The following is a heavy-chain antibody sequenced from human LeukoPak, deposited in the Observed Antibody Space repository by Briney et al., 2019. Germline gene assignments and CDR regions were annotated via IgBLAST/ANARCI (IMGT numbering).Heavy chain of an antibody. CDR3: ARDGYYYDSSGYYFRRGYFDY. CDR1: GGSISSYY. D-gene: IGHD3-22*01. CDR2: ISYSGST. J-gene: IGHJ4*02. V-gene: IGHV4-59*01. Sequence: NPSETLSLTCTVSGGSISSYYWNWIRQPPGKGLEWIGSISYSGSTNYNPSLKSRVTISVDTSKNQFSLKLSSVTAADTAVYYCARDGYYYDSSGYYFRRGYFDYWGQGTLVTVSS.